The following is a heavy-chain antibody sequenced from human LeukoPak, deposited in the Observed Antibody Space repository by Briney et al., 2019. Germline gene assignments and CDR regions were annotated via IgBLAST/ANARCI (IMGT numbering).Heavy chain of an antibody. CDR1: GFTFSSYA. Sequence: PGGSLRLSCAASGFTFSSYAMSWVRQAPGKGLEWVSAISGSGGSTYYADSVKGRFTISRDNSKNTLYLQMNSLRAEDTAVYYCAKGQGGFDWLFPFDYWGQGTLATVSS. D-gene: IGHD3-9*01. CDR3: AKGQGGFDWLFPFDY. J-gene: IGHJ4*02. V-gene: IGHV3-23*01. CDR2: ISGSGGST.